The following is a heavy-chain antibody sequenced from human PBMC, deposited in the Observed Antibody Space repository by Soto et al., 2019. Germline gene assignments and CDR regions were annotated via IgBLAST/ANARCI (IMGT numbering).Heavy chain of an antibody. Sequence: EVQLVESGGGLVQPGGSLRLSCVASGFTVSSKYMSWVRQAPGEGLEWVSLLNRDGYTYYADSVKGRFTISRDDSKNTLNLQMNSLRAEAPAVYYLTRDAVHCSGGSCYGVPMDLWGKGTTVTVSS. CDR2: LNRDGYT. CDR3: TRDAVHCSGGSCYGVPMDL. J-gene: IGHJ6*01. D-gene: IGHD2-15*01. CDR1: GFTVSSKY. V-gene: IGHV3-66*01.